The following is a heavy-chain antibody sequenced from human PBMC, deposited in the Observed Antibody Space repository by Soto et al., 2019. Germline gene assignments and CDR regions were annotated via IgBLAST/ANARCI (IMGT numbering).Heavy chain of an antibody. J-gene: IGHJ5*02. Sequence: PSETLSLTCTVSGGPISSNDHYWGWIRQPPGKGLEWIGNIYYGVNTYYNPSLKSRLTMSIDTSKSHLSLTLTSVTAADTAIYYCARRVAMTDNFEGNWLDPWGQGTLVTVSS. CDR1: GGPISSNDHY. CDR3: ARRVAMTDNFEGNWLDP. D-gene: IGHD3-9*01. CDR2: IYYGVNT. V-gene: IGHV4-39*02.